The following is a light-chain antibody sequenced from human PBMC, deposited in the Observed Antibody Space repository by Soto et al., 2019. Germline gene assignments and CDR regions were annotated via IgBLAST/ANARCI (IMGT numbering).Light chain of an antibody. CDR2: AAS. Sequence: EIVLTQSPGTLSLSPGERATLSCRASQSVSSSYLAWYQQKPGQTPRLLIYAASSRATGIPDRFSGSGSGTDFTLTISRPEPEDFAVYYCQQYGNSVYTFGQGTKLEIK. V-gene: IGKV3-20*01. J-gene: IGKJ2*01. CDR3: QQYGNSVYT. CDR1: QSVSSSY.